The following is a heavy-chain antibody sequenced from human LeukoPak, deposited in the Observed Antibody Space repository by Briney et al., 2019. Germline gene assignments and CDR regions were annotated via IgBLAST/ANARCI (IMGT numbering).Heavy chain of an antibody. CDR1: GYTFTTCD. CDR2: MNPNNGNT. CDR3: TRGSSGRRDY. J-gene: IGHJ4*02. V-gene: IGHV1-8*01. Sequence: ASVKVSCKASGYTFTTCDINWVRQATGQGLEWMGWMNPNNGNTGNAQSFKGRVTITRDTSISTAYMELSNLRSEDTAIYYFTRGSSGRRDYWGQGTLVTVSS. D-gene: IGHD6-19*01.